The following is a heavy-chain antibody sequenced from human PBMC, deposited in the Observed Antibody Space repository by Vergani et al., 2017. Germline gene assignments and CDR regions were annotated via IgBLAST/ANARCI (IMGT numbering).Heavy chain of an antibody. CDR3: ARVDTQVPATSHFYYMDV. Sequence: QVQLQQWGAGVVKPSGTLSLTCAVFGESFSSFYWSWIRQPPGMGLEWIGEINNDGHTNYNPSLESRVTVSRDTAKNQFSLKLRSVTAADTAVYYCARVDTQVPATSHFYYMDVWGKGTTVVVSS. CDR2: INNDGHT. CDR1: GESFSSFY. V-gene: IGHV4-34*02. J-gene: IGHJ6*03. D-gene: IGHD6-25*01.